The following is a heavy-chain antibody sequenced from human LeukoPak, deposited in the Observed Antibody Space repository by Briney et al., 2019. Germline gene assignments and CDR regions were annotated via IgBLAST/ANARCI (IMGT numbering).Heavy chain of an antibody. V-gene: IGHV4-39*01. CDR1: GGSISSSSYY. D-gene: IGHD4-23*01. Sequence: SETLSLTCTVSGGSISSSSYYWGWIRQPPGKGLEWIGSIYYSGSTYYNPSPKSRVTISVDTSKNQFSLKLSSVTAADTAVYYCARQSTTVVTPSPLDAFDIWGQGTMVTVSS. CDR2: IYYSGST. J-gene: IGHJ3*02. CDR3: ARQSTTVVTPSPLDAFDI.